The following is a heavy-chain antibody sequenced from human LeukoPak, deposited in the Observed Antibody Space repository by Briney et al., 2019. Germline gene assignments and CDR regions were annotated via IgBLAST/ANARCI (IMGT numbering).Heavy chain of an antibody. Sequence: ASVKVSCKASGYPSTRHYMHWVRQAPGQGLEWVGWINPKNGGSNYAQKFQGRVTMTRDRSISTAYMELSRLTSDDTAVYYCARASFWESPINWFAPWGQGTLVTVSS. CDR2: INPKNGGS. D-gene: IGHD3-16*01. CDR3: ARASFWESPINWFAP. V-gene: IGHV1-2*02. CDR1: GYPSTRHY. J-gene: IGHJ5*02.